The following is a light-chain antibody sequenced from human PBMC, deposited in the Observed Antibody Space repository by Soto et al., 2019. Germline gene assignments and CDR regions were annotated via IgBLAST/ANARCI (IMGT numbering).Light chain of an antibody. CDR3: CSYAGSSTYV. CDR2: DVS. Sequence: QSVLTQPASVSGSPGQSITISCTGTSSDVGSYNLVSWYQQHPGNAPKIMIYDVSERPSGVSNRFSGSKYGNTVSLTISGLQAEDEADYYCCSYAGSSTYVFGTGTKLTVL. CDR1: SSDVGSYNL. J-gene: IGLJ1*01. V-gene: IGLV2-23*02.